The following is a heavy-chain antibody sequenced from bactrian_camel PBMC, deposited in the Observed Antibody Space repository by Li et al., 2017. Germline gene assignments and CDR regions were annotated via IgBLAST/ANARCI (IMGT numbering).Heavy chain of an antibody. J-gene: IGHJ4*01. CDR2: IHSGGGTT. V-gene: IGHV3S42*01. Sequence: DVQLVESGGGLVQPGGSLRLSCVASGFSFSSYAMSWVRQAPGKGVEWVSSIHSGGGTTIYADSVKGRFTISRDNAKNTLYLDMNTLAPEDTAMYYCVADKRGLPAQDMLTSRYSSRPSSEYTFWGQGTQVTVSS. CDR3: VADKRGLPAQDMLTSRYSSRPSSEYTF. D-gene: IGHD6*01. CDR1: GFSFSSYA.